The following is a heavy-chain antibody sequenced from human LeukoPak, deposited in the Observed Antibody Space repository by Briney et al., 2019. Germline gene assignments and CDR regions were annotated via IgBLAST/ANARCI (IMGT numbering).Heavy chain of an antibody. CDR2: IIPILGIA. V-gene: IGHV1-69*04. D-gene: IGHD3-16*02. CDR3: ARDEYDYVWGSYRNYFDY. Sequence: GASVKVSCKASGYTFTSYGISWVRQAPGQGLEWMGRIIPILGIANYAQKFQGRVTITADKSTSTAYMELSSLRSEDTAVYYCARDEYDYVWGSYRNYFDYWGQGTLVTVSS. J-gene: IGHJ4*02. CDR1: GYTFTSYG.